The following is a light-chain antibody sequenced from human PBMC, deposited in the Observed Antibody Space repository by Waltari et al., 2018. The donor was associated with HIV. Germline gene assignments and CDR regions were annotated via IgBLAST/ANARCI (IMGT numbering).Light chain of an antibody. CDR2: DEN. J-gene: IGLJ2*01. Sequence: SSELTQAPAVSVALGQTVNLTCQGDSLRTYYASWFQQKPGQAPLLVSFDENNRPSGIPDRFSGSFSGSTASLTITGALAEDEADYYCNSRDSSTNHLLFGGGTKLTVL. V-gene: IGLV3-19*01. CDR3: NSRDSSTNHLL. CDR1: SLRTYY.